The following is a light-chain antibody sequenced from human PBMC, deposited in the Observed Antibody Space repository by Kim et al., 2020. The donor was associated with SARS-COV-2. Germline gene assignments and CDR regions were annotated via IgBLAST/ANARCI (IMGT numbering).Light chain of an antibody. CDR1: NIGSKS. CDR2: YDS. V-gene: IGLV3-21*04. J-gene: IGLJ2*01. Sequence: ARGKTARITCGGNNIGSKSVHWYRQKPGQAPVLVIYYDSDRPSGIPERFSGSNSGNTATLTISRVEAGDEADYYCQVWDSSSDHVVFGGGTQLTVL. CDR3: QVWDSSSDHVV.